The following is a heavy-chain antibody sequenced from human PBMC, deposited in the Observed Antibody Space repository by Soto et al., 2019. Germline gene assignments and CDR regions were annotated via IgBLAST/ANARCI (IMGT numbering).Heavy chain of an antibody. V-gene: IGHV4-59*02. D-gene: IGHD5-18*01. CDR2: IYYSGST. Sequence: KPSETLSLTCTVSGGSVSSYYWSWIQQPPGKGLEWIGYIYYSGSTNYNPSLKSRVTISVDTSKNQFSLKLSSVTAADTAVYYCARVGRRVDTAMVYYYYYGMDVWGQGTTVTVSS. CDR1: GGSVSSYY. J-gene: IGHJ6*02. CDR3: ARVGRRVDTAMVYYYYYGMDV.